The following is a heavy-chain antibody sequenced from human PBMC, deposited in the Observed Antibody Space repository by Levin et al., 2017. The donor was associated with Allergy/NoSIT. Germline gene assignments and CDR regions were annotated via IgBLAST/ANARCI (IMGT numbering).Heavy chain of an antibody. Sequence: SVKVSCKASGGTFTSFGISWVRQAPGQGLEWLGGIIPNVDAAKYAQKFQGRVSITADKSTATAFMELSSLTSEDTAVYYCARAFCTSTTCTPYHFYYYMDVWGKGTTVTVSS. CDR2: IIPNVDAA. CDR1: GGTFTSFG. D-gene: IGHD2-2*01. J-gene: IGHJ6*03. V-gene: IGHV1-69*06. CDR3: ARAFCTSTTCTPYHFYYYMDV.